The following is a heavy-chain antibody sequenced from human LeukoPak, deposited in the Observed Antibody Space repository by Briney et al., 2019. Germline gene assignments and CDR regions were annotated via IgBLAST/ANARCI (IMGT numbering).Heavy chain of an antibody. V-gene: IGHV1-18*01. J-gene: IGHJ4*02. Sequence: ASVKVSCKASGGTFSSYAISWVRQAPGQGLEWKGGITAYNDNTNYAQKLQGRVTMTTDTSTSTAYMELRSLRSDDTAVYYCARALLWFGEPSHIDYWGQGTLVTASS. CDR1: GGTFSSYA. CDR2: ITAYNDNT. D-gene: IGHD3-10*01. CDR3: ARALLWFGEPSHIDY.